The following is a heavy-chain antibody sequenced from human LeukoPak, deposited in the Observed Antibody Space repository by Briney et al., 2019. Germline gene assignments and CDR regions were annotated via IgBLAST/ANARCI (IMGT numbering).Heavy chain of an antibody. D-gene: IGHD5-18*01. CDR1: GGSISSHY. Sequence: SETLSLTCTVSGGSISSHYWSWIRQPPGKGLEWIGYIYYSGSTNYNPSLKSRVTISVDTSKNQFSLKLSSVTAADTAVYYCAAVDTAMASLDYWGQGTLVTVSS. V-gene: IGHV4-59*11. CDR3: AAVDTAMASLDY. J-gene: IGHJ4*02. CDR2: IYYSGST.